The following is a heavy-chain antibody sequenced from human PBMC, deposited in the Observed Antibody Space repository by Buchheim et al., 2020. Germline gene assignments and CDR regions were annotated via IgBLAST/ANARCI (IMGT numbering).Heavy chain of an antibody. D-gene: IGHD4-11*01. Sequence: QLQLQESGPGLVKPSQTLSLTCTVSGGSTSSGDYYWSWIRQPPGKGLEWIGYIYYSGSTYYNPSLKSRITISVDTSKNPLSLKVNSVTAADTAVYYCARGHDYSNYFDFWGQGTL. CDR1: GGSTSSGDYY. V-gene: IGHV4-30-4*01. J-gene: IGHJ4*02. CDR2: IYYSGST. CDR3: ARGHDYSNYFDF.